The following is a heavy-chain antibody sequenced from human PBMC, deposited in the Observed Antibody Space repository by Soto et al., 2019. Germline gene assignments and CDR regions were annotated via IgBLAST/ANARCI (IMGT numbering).Heavy chain of an antibody. J-gene: IGHJ4*02. V-gene: IGHV3-30*18. CDR1: VFTFITYG. CDR3: AKPTPGWPEAGVDN. D-gene: IGHD6-19*01. CDR2: ISYDGSNK. Sequence: GWSLRLSCASSVFTFITYGMHWVRQAPGKGLEWVAVISYDGSNKYYADSVKGRFTISRDNSKNTVSLQMNRLRAEDTAVYFCAKPTPGWPEAGVDNWGQGTPVTVSS.